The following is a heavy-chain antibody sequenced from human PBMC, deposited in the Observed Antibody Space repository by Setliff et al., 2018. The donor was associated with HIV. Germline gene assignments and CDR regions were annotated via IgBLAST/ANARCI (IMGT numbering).Heavy chain of an antibody. D-gene: IGHD1-26*01. CDR2: ISYDETNQ. J-gene: IGHJ4*02. CDR3: ARDPRASGSYSYFDY. CDR1: GFTFSSHA. Sequence: RLSCAASGFTFSSHAMHWVRQAPGKGLEWVAIISYDETNQYYADSVKGRFTISRDNSKNTLYLQMNSLRAEDTAVYYCARDPRASGSYSYFDYWGLGGHRLL. V-gene: IGHV3-30*04.